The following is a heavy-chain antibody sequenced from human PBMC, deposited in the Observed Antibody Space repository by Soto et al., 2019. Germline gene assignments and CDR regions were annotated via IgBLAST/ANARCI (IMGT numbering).Heavy chain of an antibody. CDR1: GDPMTSDY. CDR3: ARLGFCSGDRGLPDR. Sequence: QMQLQESGPGLVKPSETLSLTCTVPGDPMTSDYWSWIRQSPGKGLEWMGYIHNRGSTYYNPSLGSRVTISLDTAKKQYSLKLTSVTAADTAVYYCARLGFCSGDRGLPDRWGQGTLVTVSS. CDR2: IHNRGST. V-gene: IGHV4-59*08. D-gene: IGHD2-15*01. J-gene: IGHJ5*02.